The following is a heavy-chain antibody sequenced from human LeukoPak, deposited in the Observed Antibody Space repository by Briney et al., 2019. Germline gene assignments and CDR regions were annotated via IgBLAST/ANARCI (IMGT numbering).Heavy chain of an antibody. CDR2: ICYRGIYSFHS. V-gene: IGHV4-59*02. CDR3: ALNQVVTACQGHYFDL. D-gene: IGHD4-23*01. Sequence: WETLSLTCTVSGSSVPTHYWSWIRQPPGKGLEWIGNICYRGIYSFHSSYDSSLQRRVTMSIDTSKNQVSQNLTSVTAADTAVYYCALNQVVTACQGHYFDLWGQGTLVAVSS. CDR1: GSSVPTHY. J-gene: IGHJ5*02.